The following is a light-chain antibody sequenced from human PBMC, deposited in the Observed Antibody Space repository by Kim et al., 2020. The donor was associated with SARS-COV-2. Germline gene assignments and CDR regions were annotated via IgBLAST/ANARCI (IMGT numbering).Light chain of an antibody. CDR1: QNVNSY. CDR2: DAS. J-gene: IGKJ4*01. CDR3: QQRRNWPLT. Sequence: LSPGERATLTCRASQNVNSYLAWYQQKPGQAPRLLMYDASNRATGIPARFSGSGSGTDFTLTISSLEPEDFAIYYCQQRRNWPLTFGGGTKVDIK. V-gene: IGKV3-11*01.